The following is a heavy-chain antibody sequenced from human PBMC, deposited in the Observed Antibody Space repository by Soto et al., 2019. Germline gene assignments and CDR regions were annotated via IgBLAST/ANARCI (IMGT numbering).Heavy chain of an antibody. Sequence: GGSLRLSCAASGFIFSSYWMSWVRQAPGKGLEWVANIKEDGSEKYYVDSVKGRFTISRDNAKNSLYLQMNSLRAEDTAVYYCARKGVATSRDYYYYYGMDVWGKGTTVTVSS. V-gene: IGHV3-7*01. CDR1: GFIFSSYW. CDR3: ARKGVATSRDYYYYYGMDV. CDR2: IKEDGSEK. J-gene: IGHJ6*04. D-gene: IGHD5-12*01.